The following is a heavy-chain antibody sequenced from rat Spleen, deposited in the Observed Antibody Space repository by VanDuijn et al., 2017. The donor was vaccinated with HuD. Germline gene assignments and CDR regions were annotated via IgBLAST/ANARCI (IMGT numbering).Heavy chain of an antibody. V-gene: IGHV5-20*01. Sequence: EVQLVESGGGLVQPGRSLKLSCVASGFTFSDYHMAWVRQAPTKGLEWVASISYDGGSTYYRDSVKGRFTISRDNAKNTLYLQIDSLRSEDTATYYCTTERYPPFAYWGQGTLVTVSS. CDR1: GFTFSDYH. J-gene: IGHJ3*01. CDR3: TTERYPPFAY. D-gene: IGHD1-5*01. CDR2: ISYDGGST.